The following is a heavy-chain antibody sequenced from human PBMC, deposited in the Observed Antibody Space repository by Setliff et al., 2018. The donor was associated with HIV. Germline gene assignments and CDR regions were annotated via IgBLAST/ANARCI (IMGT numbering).Heavy chain of an antibody. Sequence: SETLSLTCTVSGDSISSSSYYWGWIRQPPGKGLEWIGSISYSGSTYYNPSLNRRVTISLDTSKNQFSLNLSSVTAADTAVYYCASGPGYGWGSYRLDYWGQGTLVTVSS. CDR2: ISYSGST. J-gene: IGHJ4*02. V-gene: IGHV4-39*07. CDR3: ASGPGYGWGSYRLDY. CDR1: GDSISSSSYY. D-gene: IGHD3-10*01.